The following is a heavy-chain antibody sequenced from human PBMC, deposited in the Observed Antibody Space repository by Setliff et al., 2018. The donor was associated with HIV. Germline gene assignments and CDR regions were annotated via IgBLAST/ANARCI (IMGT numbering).Heavy chain of an antibody. Sequence: LSLTCTVSGGSISSYYWSRIRQPPGKGLEWIGYIYYSGSTNYNPSLKSRVTISVDTSKNQFSLKLSSVTAADTAVYYCARGGSSGWERGLGYYYYYMDVWGKGTTVTVSS. J-gene: IGHJ6*03. CDR1: GGSISSYY. V-gene: IGHV4-59*01. CDR3: ARGGSSGWERGLGYYYYYMDV. CDR2: IYYSGST. D-gene: IGHD6-19*01.